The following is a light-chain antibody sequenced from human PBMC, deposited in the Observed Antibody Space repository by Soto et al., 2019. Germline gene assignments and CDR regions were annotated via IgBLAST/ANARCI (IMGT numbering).Light chain of an antibody. CDR3: SSYTSSSTYV. Sequence: QSVLTQPPSVSGSHGQSVTISCTGTISDVGFYARVSWYQQPPGTAPKLLIYDVTSRPSGVPDRFSGSQSGKTASLTISGLRAEDEADYYCSSYTSSSTYVFGPGTKLTVL. CDR1: ISDVGFYAR. V-gene: IGLV2-18*02. J-gene: IGLJ1*01. CDR2: DVT.